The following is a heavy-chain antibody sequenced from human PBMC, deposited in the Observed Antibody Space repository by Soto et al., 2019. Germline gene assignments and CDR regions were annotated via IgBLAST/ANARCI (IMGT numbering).Heavy chain of an antibody. CDR2: IYYSGST. D-gene: IGHD2-2*01. V-gene: IGHV4-39*01. CDR3: AFSTSRYHYYYYGMDV. Sequence: SETLSLTCTVSGGSISSSSYYWGWIRQPPGKGLEWIGSIYYSGSTYYNPSLKSRVTISVDTSKNQFSLRAEDTAVYYCAFSTSRYHYYYYGMDVWGQGTTVTVSS. CDR1: GGSISSSSYY. J-gene: IGHJ6*02.